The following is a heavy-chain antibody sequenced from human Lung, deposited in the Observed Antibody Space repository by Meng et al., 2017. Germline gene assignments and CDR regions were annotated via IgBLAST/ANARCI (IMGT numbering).Heavy chain of an antibody. D-gene: IGHD6-13*01. CDR2: IKSNSDGGTT. Sequence: VQWVGSGGGLVKPGGSLRLSCVASGFSFTDAWMSWVRQAPGKGLEWVGRIKSNSDGGTTDYAAPVKGRFTISRDDSKNTLYLQMNSLITEDTAVYFCATGAAAADHWGQGTLVTVSS. CDR3: ATGAAAADH. V-gene: IGHV3-15*01. CDR1: GFSFTDAW. J-gene: IGHJ4*02.